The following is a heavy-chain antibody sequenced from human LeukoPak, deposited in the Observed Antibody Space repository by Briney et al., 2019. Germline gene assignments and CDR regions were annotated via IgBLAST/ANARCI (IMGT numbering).Heavy chain of an antibody. CDR3: ATTVTTWAPFDY. CDR1: GGSFSGYY. J-gene: IGHJ4*02. V-gene: IGHV4-34*01. CDR2: INHSGST. Sequence: SETLSLTCAVYGGSFSGYYWSWIRQPPGKGLEWIGEINHSGSTNYNPSLKSRVTISVVTSKNQFSLKLSSVTAADTAVYYCATTVTTWAPFDYWGQGTLVTVSS. D-gene: IGHD4-17*01.